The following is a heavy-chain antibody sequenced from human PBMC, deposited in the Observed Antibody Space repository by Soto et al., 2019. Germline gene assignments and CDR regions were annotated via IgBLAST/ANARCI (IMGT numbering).Heavy chain of an antibody. J-gene: IGHJ4*02. Sequence: GGSLRLSCAASGFTFSSYSMNWVRQAPGKGLEWVSYISSSSSTIYYADSVKGRFTISRDNAKNSLYLQMNSLRDGDTAVYYCARDLTSFSYWGQGTLVTVSS. CDR3: ARDLTSFSY. D-gene: IGHD7-27*01. CDR2: ISSSSSTI. CDR1: GFTFSSYS. V-gene: IGHV3-48*02.